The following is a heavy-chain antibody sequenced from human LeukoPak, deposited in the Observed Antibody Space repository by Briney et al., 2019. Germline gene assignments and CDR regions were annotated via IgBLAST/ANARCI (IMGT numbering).Heavy chain of an antibody. CDR3: ARLGYYDFDY. J-gene: IGHJ4*02. CDR1: GFTFSSYG. D-gene: IGHD1-26*01. Sequence: PGRSLRLSCAASGFTFSSYGMLWVRQAPGKGLEWVAVIWYDGSNKYYADSVKGRFTISRDNSKNTLYLQMNSLRAEDTAVYYCARLGYYDFDYWGQGTLVTVSS. V-gene: IGHV3-33*01. CDR2: IWYDGSNK.